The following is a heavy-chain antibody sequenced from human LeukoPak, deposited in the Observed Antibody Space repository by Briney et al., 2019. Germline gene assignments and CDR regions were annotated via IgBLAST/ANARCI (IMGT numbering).Heavy chain of an antibody. V-gene: IGHV1-69*13. CDR3: ARLLHPDQGSSDY. J-gene: IGHJ4*02. CDR1: GGTFSSYA. CDR2: IIPIFGTA. Sequence: SVKVFRKASGGTFSSYAISWVRQAPGQGLEWMGGIIPIFGTANYAQKFQGRVTITADESTSTAYMELSSLRSEDTAVYYCARLLHPDQGSSDYWGQGTLVTVSS. D-gene: IGHD2/OR15-2a*01.